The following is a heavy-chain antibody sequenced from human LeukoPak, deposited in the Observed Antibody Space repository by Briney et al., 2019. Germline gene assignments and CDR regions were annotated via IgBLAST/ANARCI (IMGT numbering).Heavy chain of an antibody. CDR2: INPNSGGT. D-gene: IGHD3-22*01. V-gene: IGHV1-2*02. J-gene: IGHJ4*02. CDR3: ARGKGITMIVAH. CDR1: GYTFTGSY. Sequence: ASVKVSCKASGYTFTGSYIHWVRQAPGQGLEWMGWINPNSGGTNYAQKFQGRVTMTRDTSISTAYMELSRLRSDDTAVYNCARGKGITMIVAHWGQGTLVTVSS.